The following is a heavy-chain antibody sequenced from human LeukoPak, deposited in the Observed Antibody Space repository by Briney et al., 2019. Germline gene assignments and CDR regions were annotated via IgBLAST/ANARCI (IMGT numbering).Heavy chain of an antibody. D-gene: IGHD2-2*01. V-gene: IGHV3-30-3*01. J-gene: IGHJ4*02. CDR1: GFTFSSYT. Sequence: QPGRSLRLSCAASGFTFSSYTVHWVRQAPGKGLEWVAVISYDGSNKYYADSVKGRFTISRDNSKNTLYLQMNSLRADDTAVYYCARPYSPRYCSRTSCYDHFDYWGQGTLVTVSS. CDR3: ARPYSPRYCSRTSCYDHFDY. CDR2: ISYDGSNK.